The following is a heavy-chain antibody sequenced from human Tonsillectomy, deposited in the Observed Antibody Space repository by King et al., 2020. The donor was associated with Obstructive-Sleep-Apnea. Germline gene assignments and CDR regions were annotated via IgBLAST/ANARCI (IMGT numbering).Heavy chain of an antibody. J-gene: IGHJ6*02. D-gene: IGHD6-13*01. CDR3: AAGIRVPGGYYGMDD. V-gene: IGHV3-48*01. CDR2: ISSSSTI. CDR1: GFTFSSYS. Sequence: VQLVESGGGLVQPGGSLRLSCAASGFTFSSYSMNWVRQAPGKGLEWVSYISSSSTIKYADSVRGRFTISRDNAKSSLYLQMNSLRAEDTAVYYCAAGIRVPGGYYGMDDWGQGTTVTVSS.